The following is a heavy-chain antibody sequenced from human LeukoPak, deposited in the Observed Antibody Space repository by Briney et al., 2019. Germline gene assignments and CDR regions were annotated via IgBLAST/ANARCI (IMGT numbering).Heavy chain of an antibody. CDR2: ISGSGGSK. V-gene: IGHV3-23*01. CDR3: AKDSGPYTSGYYGD. J-gene: IGHJ4*02. Sequence: GGSLRLSCAASGFTFSSYAMSWVRQAPGKGLEWVSDISGSGGSKYYADSVKGRFTISRDNSKNTLFLQMNSLRAEDTAVYYCAKDSGPYTSGYYGDWGQGTLVTVYS. D-gene: IGHD3-22*01. CDR1: GFTFSSYA.